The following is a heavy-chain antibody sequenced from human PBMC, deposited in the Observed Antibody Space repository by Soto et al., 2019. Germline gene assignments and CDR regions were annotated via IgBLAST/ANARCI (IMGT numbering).Heavy chain of an antibody. V-gene: IGHV4-39*01. D-gene: IGHD6-19*01. CDR3: ARHVIAVAGKTIDY. CDR1: GGSISSSSYY. J-gene: IGHJ4*02. Sequence: SETLSLTCTVSGGSISSSSYYWGWIRQPPGKGLEWIGSIYYSGSTYYNPSLKSRVTISVDTSKNQFSLKLSSVTAADTAVYYCARHVIAVAGKTIDYWGQGXLVTVYS. CDR2: IYYSGST.